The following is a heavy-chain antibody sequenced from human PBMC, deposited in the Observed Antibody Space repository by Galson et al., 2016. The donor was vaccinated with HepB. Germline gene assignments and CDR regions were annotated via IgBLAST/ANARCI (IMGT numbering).Heavy chain of an antibody. V-gene: IGHV3-23*01. CDR2: ISGSGDRT. J-gene: IGHJ6*04. CDR1: GFSFSTYP. D-gene: IGHD4-17*01. CDR3: AKVLSVTRDYWYGMDV. Sequence: SLRLSCAASGFSFSTYPMIWVRQAPGKGLEGVSSISGSGDRTYYADSVKGRFTIPRDNAKNMLYLQMDNLGVEDTAVFYCAKVLSVTRDYWYGMDVWGRGTTVTV.